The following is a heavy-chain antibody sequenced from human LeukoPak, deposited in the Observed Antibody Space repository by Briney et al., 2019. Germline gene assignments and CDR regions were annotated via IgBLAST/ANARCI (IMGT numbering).Heavy chain of an antibody. D-gene: IGHD2-8*01. CDR1: GYTFTSYY. Sequence: GASVKVSCKASGYTFTSYYMHWVRQAPGQGLEWMGIINPSGGSTSYAQKFQGRVTITADESTSTAYMELSSLRSEDTAVYYCARGGGEVDPIVLMVYGNWFDPWGQGTLVTVSS. CDR3: ARGGGEVDPIVLMVYGNWFDP. V-gene: IGHV1-46*01. J-gene: IGHJ5*02. CDR2: INPSGGST.